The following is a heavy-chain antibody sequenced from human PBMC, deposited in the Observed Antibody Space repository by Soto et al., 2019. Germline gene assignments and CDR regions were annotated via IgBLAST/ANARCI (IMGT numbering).Heavy chain of an antibody. D-gene: IGHD2-2*01. Sequence: GASVKVSCKASGYTFTSYGISWVRQAPGQGLEWMGWISAYNGNTNYAQKLQGRVTMTTDTSTSTAYMELRSLRSDDTAVYYCATWGSTDYYYYMDVWGKGTTVTVSS. CDR3: ATWGSTDYYYYMDV. CDR2: ISAYNGNT. V-gene: IGHV1-18*01. CDR1: GYTFTSYG. J-gene: IGHJ6*03.